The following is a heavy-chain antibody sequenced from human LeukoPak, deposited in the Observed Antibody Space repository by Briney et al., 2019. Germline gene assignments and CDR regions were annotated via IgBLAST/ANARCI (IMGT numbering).Heavy chain of an antibody. V-gene: IGHV1-18*01. J-gene: IGHJ3*02. CDR1: GYTFTSYG. Sequence: ASVKVSCKASGYTFTSYGISWVRQAPGQGLEWMGWISAYNGNTNYAQKLQGRVTMTTDTSTSTAYMELRSLRSDDTAVYYCARGELLWFGELLSYAFDIWGLGTMVTVSS. CDR3: ARGELLWFGELLSYAFDI. D-gene: IGHD3-10*01. CDR2: ISAYNGNT.